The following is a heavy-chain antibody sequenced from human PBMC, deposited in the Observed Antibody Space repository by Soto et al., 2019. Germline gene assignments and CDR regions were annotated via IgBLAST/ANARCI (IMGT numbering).Heavy chain of an antibody. D-gene: IGHD4-17*01. J-gene: IGHJ5*02. CDR3: ARTQAEVWADDYGDRGWFDP. V-gene: IGHV1-46*03. CDR1: GYTFTSYY. Sequence: ASVKVSCKASGYTFTSYYMHWVRQAPGQGLEWMGIINPSGGSTSYAQKFQGRVTMTRDTSTSTVYMELSSLRSEDTAVYYCARTQAEVWADDYGDRGWFDPWGQGTLVTVSS. CDR2: INPSGGST.